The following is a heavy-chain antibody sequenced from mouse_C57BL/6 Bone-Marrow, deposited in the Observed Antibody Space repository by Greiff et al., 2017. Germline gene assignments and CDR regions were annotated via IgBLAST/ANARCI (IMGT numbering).Heavy chain of an antibody. J-gene: IGHJ2*01. CDR1: GYTFTSYW. Sequence: QVQLQQPGAELVKPGASVKLSCKASGYTFTSYWMHWVKQRPGQGLEWIGMIHPNSGSTNYNEKFKSKATLTVDKSSSTAYMQLSSLTSEASAVYYCARKGYYGPGVYFDYWGQGTTLTVSS. CDR3: ARKGYYGPGVYFDY. CDR2: IHPNSGST. V-gene: IGHV1-64*01. D-gene: IGHD1-2*01.